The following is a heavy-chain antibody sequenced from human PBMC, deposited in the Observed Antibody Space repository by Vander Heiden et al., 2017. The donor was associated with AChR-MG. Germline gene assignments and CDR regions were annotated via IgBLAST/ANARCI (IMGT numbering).Heavy chain of an antibody. CDR1: GFTFSSYA. CDR3: ARTTSSSAHSYYYYYMDV. Sequence: QVQLLESGGGVVQPGRSLSLSCAASGFTFSSYAMHWVRQAPGKGLEWVAVISYDGSNKYYADSVKGRFTISRDNSKNTLYLQMNSLRAEDTAVYYCARTTSSSAHSYYYYYMDVWGKGTTVTVSS. J-gene: IGHJ6*03. V-gene: IGHV3-30-3*01. CDR2: ISYDGSNK. D-gene: IGHD6-13*01.